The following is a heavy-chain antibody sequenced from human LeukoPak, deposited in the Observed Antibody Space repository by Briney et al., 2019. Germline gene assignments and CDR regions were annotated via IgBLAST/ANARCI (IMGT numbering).Heavy chain of an antibody. CDR1: GFSLSSHG. V-gene: IGHV3-30*02. J-gene: IGHJ3*02. D-gene: IGHD3-3*01. CDR2: IQDNERHI. Sequence: PGGSLRLSCAAFGFSLSSHGMHCVRQAPGKGLEWGAFIQDNERHIYYTSSVKGRFTISRDNSKNTVYLQMDSLRSEDTALYYCANESWRGPTDAFDIWGRGTMVTVSS. CDR3: ANESWRGPTDAFDI.